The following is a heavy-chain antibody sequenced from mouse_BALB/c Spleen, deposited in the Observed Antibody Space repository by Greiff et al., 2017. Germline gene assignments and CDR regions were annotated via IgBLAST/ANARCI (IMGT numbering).Heavy chain of an antibody. CDR1: GYTFTSYT. J-gene: IGHJ3*01. CDR2: INPSSGYT. Sequence: QVQLKESGAELARPGASVKMSCKASGYTFTSYTMHWVKQRPGQGLEWIGYINPSSGYTNYNQKFKDKATLTADKSSSTAYMQLSSLTSEDSAVYYCASTIYYDYDFAYWGQGTLVTVSA. V-gene: IGHV1-4*01. CDR3: ASTIYYDYDFAY. D-gene: IGHD2-4*01.